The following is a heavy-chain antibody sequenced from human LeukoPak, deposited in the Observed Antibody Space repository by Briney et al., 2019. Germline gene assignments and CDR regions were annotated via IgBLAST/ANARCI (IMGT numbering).Heavy chain of an antibody. V-gene: IGHV3-9*01. D-gene: IGHD2-2*01. CDR1: GFTFDEHA. CDR2: ISRNSGSV. CDR3: ARASGYCSSTSCPPDS. J-gene: IGHJ4*02. Sequence: AGGSLRLSCAASGFTFDEHAMHWVRQAPGKGLEWVSAISRNSGSVGYADSVKGRFTISRDNAKKTLYPQMNSLRAEDTAFYYCARASGYCSSTSCPPDSWGQGTLVTVSS.